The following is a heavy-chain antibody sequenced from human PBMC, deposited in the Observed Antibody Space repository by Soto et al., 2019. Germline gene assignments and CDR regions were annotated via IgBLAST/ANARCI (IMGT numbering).Heavy chain of an antibody. V-gene: IGHV1-3*01. CDR2: INAGNGNT. J-gene: IGHJ4*02. D-gene: IGHD2-2*01. CDR3: ARDRYCSSTSCYGDAFDY. CDR1: GYTFTSYA. Sequence: QVQLVQSGAEVKKPGASVKVSCKASGYTFTSYAMHWVRQAPGQRLEWMGWINAGNGNTKYSQKFQGRVTITRDTSASTAYMELSRLRSEDTAVYYWARDRYCSSTSCYGDAFDYWGQGTLVTVSS.